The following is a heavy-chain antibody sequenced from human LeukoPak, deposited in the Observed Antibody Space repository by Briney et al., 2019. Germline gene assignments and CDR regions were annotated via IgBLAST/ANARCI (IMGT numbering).Heavy chain of an antibody. J-gene: IGHJ4*02. CDR2: INPSGGST. D-gene: IGHD2-15*01. Sequence: GASVKVSCKASGDTFTSYYMHWVRQAPGQGLEWMGIINPSGGSTSYAQKFQGRVTVTRDTSTSTVYMELSSLRSEDTAVYYCARGYCSGGSCYTIDFWGQGTLVTVSS. CDR3: ARGYCSGGSCYTIDF. CDR1: GDTFTSYY. V-gene: IGHV1-46*01.